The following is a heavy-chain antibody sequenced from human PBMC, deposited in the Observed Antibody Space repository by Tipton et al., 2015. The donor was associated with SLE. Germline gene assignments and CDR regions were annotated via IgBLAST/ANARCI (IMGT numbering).Heavy chain of an antibody. CDR3: ARDSAVNFWYFDL. Sequence: TLSLTCTVSGASISTHYWSWTRQPPGKGLEWIGYISYTGNTNFNPSLKSRVTMSVATSKNQFSLRLTSVTAADTAMYYCARDSAVNFWYFDLWGRGTLVTVSS. J-gene: IGHJ2*01. V-gene: IGHV4-59*11. CDR2: ISYTGNT. CDR1: GASISTHY.